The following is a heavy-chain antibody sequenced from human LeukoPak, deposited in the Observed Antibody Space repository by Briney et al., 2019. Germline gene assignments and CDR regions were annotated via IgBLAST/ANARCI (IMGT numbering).Heavy chain of an antibody. CDR2: INAGNGDT. J-gene: IGHJ4*02. V-gene: IGHV1-3*01. CDR3: ARGLWSAHRREYYFDS. D-gene: IGHD3-3*01. CDR1: GYTFTNYA. Sequence: ASVKVSCKASGYTFTNYAVNWLRQAPGQRLEWMGWINAGNGDTKFSQNYQARVTITRDASASTAYMELSSLTSEDTAVYFCARGLWSAHRREYYFDSWGQGTLVTVSS.